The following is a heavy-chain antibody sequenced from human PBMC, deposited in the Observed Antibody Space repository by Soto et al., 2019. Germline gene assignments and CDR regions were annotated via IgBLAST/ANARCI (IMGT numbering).Heavy chain of an antibody. CDR1: GYTFTSNG. CDR3: VKDRDTNSWPSRDV. D-gene: IGHD6-13*01. J-gene: IGHJ6*02. CDR2: VSAKNGDT. V-gene: IGHV1-18*01. Sequence: QVHLVQSGAEVKRPGASVKVSCKASGYTFTSNGIIWVRQASGQGLEWMGWVSAKNGDTNYAQKFQGRVIMTTDTSTTTAYMELRSLRSDDTAVYYCVKDRDTNSWPSRDVWGQGTTVTVSS.